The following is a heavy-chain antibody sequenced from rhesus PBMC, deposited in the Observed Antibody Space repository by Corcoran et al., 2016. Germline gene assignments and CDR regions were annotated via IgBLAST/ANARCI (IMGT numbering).Heavy chain of an antibody. J-gene: IGHJ5-2*01. CDR2: RYGSEGRT. V-gene: IGHV4-147*01. CDR1: GGSIRSNY. D-gene: IGHD5-24*01. Sequence: QVQLQESGPGLVKPSETLSLPCAVSGGSIRSNYWSWIRPPPGTGREWIGHRYGSEGRTTHKHSRMRGVTSASDMAKNQFSRKLSSGNAADTAVEYCALGGTVRGYSLDVWGPGVLVTVSS. CDR3: ALGGTVRGYSLDV.